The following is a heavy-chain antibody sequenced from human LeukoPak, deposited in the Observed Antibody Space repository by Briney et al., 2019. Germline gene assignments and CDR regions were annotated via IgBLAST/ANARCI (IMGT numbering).Heavy chain of an antibody. Sequence: PGGSLRLSCAASGFTFDNYAMSWVRQTPGKGLEWVSAIGGSGEDTSYADSVKVRFTVSRGNSTSTLYLQMNSLRAEDTAVYYCAKDQKVVVRGVIWLGVSDYWGQGTLVTVSS. CDR3: AKDQKVVVRGVIWLGVSDY. D-gene: IGHD3-10*01. V-gene: IGHV3-23*01. CDR1: GFTFDNYA. CDR2: IGGSGEDT. J-gene: IGHJ4*02.